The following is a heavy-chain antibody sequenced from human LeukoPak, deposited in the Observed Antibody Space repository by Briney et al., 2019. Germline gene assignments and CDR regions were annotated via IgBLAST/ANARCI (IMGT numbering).Heavy chain of an antibody. CDR1: GYTLTELS. CDR3: ARLRRETTEHPFDY. J-gene: IGHJ4*02. V-gene: IGHV1-24*01. Sequence: ASVKVSCKVSGYTLTELSMHWVRQAPGKGLEWMGGFDPEDGETIYAQKFQGRVTMTRDTSISTAYMELSRLRSDDTAVYYCARLRRETTEHPFDYWGQGTLVTVSS. CDR2: FDPEDGET. D-gene: IGHD4-11*01.